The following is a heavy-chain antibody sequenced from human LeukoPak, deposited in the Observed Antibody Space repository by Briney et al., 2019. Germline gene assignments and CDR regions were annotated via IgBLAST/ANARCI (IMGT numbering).Heavy chain of an antibody. CDR1: GFTFSDYW. CDR2: ISSDGSRV. J-gene: IGHJ4*02. Sequence: PGGSLTLSCAASGFTFSDYWMHWVRQAPGKGLVWVSRISSDGSRVTYADSVKGRFTISRDNAKNTLYLQMNSLRAEDTAVYYCAKDDDSSGFSFDYWGQGTLVTVSS. V-gene: IGHV3-74*01. CDR3: AKDDDSSGFSFDY. D-gene: IGHD3-22*01.